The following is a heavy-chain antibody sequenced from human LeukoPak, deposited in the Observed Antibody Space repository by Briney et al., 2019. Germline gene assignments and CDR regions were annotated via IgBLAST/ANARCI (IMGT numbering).Heavy chain of an antibody. CDR1: GGSITSYY. Sequence: SETLSLTCNVSGGSITSYYWNWIRQPPGKGLEWIGYIYYTGSTNSNPSLRSRVTMSLDTSKNQFSLKLSSVTATDTARYYCAGSYFYDGNRYFDYWGQGALVTVSS. V-gene: IGHV4-59*08. D-gene: IGHD3-22*01. CDR3: AGSYFYDGNRYFDY. CDR2: IYYTGST. J-gene: IGHJ4*02.